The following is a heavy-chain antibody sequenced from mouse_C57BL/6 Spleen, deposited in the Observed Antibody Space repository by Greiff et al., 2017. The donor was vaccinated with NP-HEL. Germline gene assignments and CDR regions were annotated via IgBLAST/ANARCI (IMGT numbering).Heavy chain of an antibody. CDR2: IDPSDSET. D-gene: IGHD2-1*01. CDR1: GYTFTSYW. V-gene: IGHV1-52*01. J-gene: IGHJ3*01. CDR3: ARSRGCGNYPFAY. Sequence: QVQLKQPGAELVRPGSSVKLSCKASGYTFTSYWMHWVKQRPIQGLEWIGNIDPSDSETHYNQKFKDKATLTVDKSSSTAYMQLSSLTSEDSAVYYCARSRGCGNYPFAYWGQGTLVTVSA.